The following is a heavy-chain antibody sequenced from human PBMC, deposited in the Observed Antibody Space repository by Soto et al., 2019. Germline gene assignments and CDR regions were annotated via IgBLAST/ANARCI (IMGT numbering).Heavy chain of an antibody. CDR1: GFTFSSYA. CDR2: ISGSGGST. CDR3: AKVPRAVAVLPYYFDY. D-gene: IGHD6-19*01. V-gene: IGHV3-23*01. J-gene: IGHJ4*02. Sequence: EVQLLESGGGLVQPGGSPRLSCAASGFTFSSYAMSWVRQAPGKGLEWVSTISGSGGSTYYADSVKGRFTISRDNSQNILYLQMNSLRAEDTAVYYCAKVPRAVAVLPYYFDYWGQGTLVTVSS.